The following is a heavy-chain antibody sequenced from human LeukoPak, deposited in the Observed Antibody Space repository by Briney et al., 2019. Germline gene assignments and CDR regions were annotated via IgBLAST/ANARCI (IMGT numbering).Heavy chain of an antibody. Sequence: GASLKISCKGSGYRFTTYWIGWVRQMPGRGLEWMGIIYPGDSDTRYSPSFQGQVTISADKSISTAYLQWSSLKASDTAMYYCARQGYYYGSSGYIHHAFDIWGQGTMVTVSS. D-gene: IGHD3-22*01. V-gene: IGHV5-51*01. CDR2: IYPGDSDT. J-gene: IGHJ3*02. CDR3: ARQGYYYGSSGYIHHAFDI. CDR1: GYRFTTYW.